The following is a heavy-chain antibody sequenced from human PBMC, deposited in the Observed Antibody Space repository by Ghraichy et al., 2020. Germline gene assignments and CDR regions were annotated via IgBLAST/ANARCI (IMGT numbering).Heavy chain of an antibody. CDR3: AKDPGYCSGGSCYPFY. Sequence: GGSLRLSCAASGFTFSSYAMSWVRQAPGKGLEWVSAISGSGGSTYYADSVKGRFTISRDNSKNTLYLQMNSLRAEDTAVYYCAKDPGYCSGGSCYPFYWGQGTLVTVSS. J-gene: IGHJ4*02. CDR1: GFTFSSYA. V-gene: IGHV3-23*01. D-gene: IGHD2-15*01. CDR2: ISGSGGST.